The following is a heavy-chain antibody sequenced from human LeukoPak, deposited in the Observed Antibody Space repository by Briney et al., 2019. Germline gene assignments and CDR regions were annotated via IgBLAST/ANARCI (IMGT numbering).Heavy chain of an antibody. CDR2: IYSSGST. V-gene: IGHV4-59*01. Sequence: SETLSLTCTVSGGSTNSYYWSWIRQPPGKRLEWIGFIYSSGSTDYNPSLESRVTISLDTSKNQFSLKMTSVTAADTAVYYCARGRDGSSPWYFDYWGQGTLVTVSS. D-gene: IGHD5-24*01. CDR3: ARGRDGSSPWYFDY. CDR1: GGSTNSYY. J-gene: IGHJ4*02.